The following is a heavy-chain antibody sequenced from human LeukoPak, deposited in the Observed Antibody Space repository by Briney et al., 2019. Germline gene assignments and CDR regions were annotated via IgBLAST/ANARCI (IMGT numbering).Heavy chain of an antibody. CDR1: GGSINSGNYY. J-gene: IGHJ4*02. V-gene: IGHV4-61*02. D-gene: IGHD4-17*01. Sequence: SETLSLTCTVSGGSINSGNYYWSWIRQPAGKGLEWIGRIYTSGSTNYNPSLKSRVTISVDTSKNQFSLKLSSVTAADTAVYYCARAPTYGDYGTDYWGQGTLVTVSS. CDR2: IYTSGST. CDR3: ARAPTYGDYGTDY.